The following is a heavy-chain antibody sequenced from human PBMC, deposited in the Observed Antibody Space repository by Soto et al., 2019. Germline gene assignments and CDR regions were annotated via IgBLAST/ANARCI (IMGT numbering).Heavy chain of an antibody. V-gene: IGHV3-30*18. Sequence: GGSLRLSCAASGFTFSGFGMHWVRQAPGKGLEWVAVIAYDGDKKYYASSVKRRFIISRDNSRSTVYLDMNSLRPEDTAVYYCAKELDACAWNLGGWFAPWGQGTQVTVSS. CDR2: IAYDGDKK. D-gene: IGHD1-1*01. CDR3: AKELDACAWNLGGWFAP. CDR1: GFTFSGFG. J-gene: IGHJ5*02.